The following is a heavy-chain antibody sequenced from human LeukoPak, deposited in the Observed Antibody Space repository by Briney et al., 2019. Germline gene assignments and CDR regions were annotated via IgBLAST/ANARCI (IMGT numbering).Heavy chain of an antibody. Sequence: ASVKVSCKASGGTFSSYAISWVRQAPGQGLEWMGRIIPILGIANYAQKFQGRVTITADKSTSTAYMELSSLRSEDTAVYYCARGIDSSSSPFDYWGQGTLVTVSS. CDR2: IIPILGIA. J-gene: IGHJ4*02. CDR3: ARGIDSSSSPFDY. V-gene: IGHV1-69*04. CDR1: GGTFSSYA. D-gene: IGHD6-6*01.